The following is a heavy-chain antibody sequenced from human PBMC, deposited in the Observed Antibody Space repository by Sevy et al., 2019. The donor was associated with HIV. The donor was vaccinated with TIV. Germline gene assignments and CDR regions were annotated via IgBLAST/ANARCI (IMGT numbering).Heavy chain of an antibody. CDR2: IKNENEGGTT. Sequence: GGSLRLSCAASGFPFSDAWMNWVRQAPGKGLEWVGLIKNENEGGTTDYAAPVKGRFTILRDDSKNTLFLQMSSLKTYDTAFYNCTTEWCSGTTWVRAFDLWGQGTMVTVSS. V-gene: IGHV3-15*01. J-gene: IGHJ3*01. CDR1: GFPFSDAW. D-gene: IGHD1-7*01. CDR3: TTEWCSGTTWVRAFDL.